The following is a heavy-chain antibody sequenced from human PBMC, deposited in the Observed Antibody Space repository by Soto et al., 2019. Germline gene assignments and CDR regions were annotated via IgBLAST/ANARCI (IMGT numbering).Heavy chain of an antibody. CDR3: ARHFAQARNSHLGMDV. J-gene: IGHJ6*02. Sequence: SETLSLTCTVSGGSISSSSYYWGWIRQPPGKGLEWIGSIYYSGSTYYNPSLKSRVTISVDTSKNQFALKLSSVTAADTAVYYCARHFAQARNSHLGMDVWGQGTTVTVSS. CDR2: IYYSGST. CDR1: GGSISSSSYY. D-gene: IGHD1-7*01. V-gene: IGHV4-39*01.